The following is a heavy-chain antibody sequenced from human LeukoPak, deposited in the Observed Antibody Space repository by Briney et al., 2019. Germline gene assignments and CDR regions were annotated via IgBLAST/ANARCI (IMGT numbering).Heavy chain of an antibody. CDR1: GFTFSNYA. CDR3: ARAIAAAGAGYYYYYYGMDV. CDR2: ISYDGSNK. D-gene: IGHD6-13*01. Sequence: GGSLRLSCAASGFTFSNYAMHWVRQAPGKGLEWVAVISYDGSNKYYADSVKGRFTISRDNSKNTLYLQMNSLRAEDTAVYYCARAIAAAGAGYYYYYYGMDVWGQGTTVTVSS. J-gene: IGHJ6*02. V-gene: IGHV3-30-3*01.